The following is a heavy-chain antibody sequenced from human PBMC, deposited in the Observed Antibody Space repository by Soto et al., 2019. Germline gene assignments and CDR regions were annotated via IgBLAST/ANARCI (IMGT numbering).Heavy chain of an antibody. CDR3: AKAAVSGDGVWLAHD. CDR2: LYGSGGGI. D-gene: IGHD4-17*01. V-gene: IGHV3-23*01. J-gene: IGHJ4*02. CDR1: GFTFGSYA. Sequence: PGGSLRLSCAASGFTFGSYAMIWIRQVPGKGLEWISGLYGSGGGIHYADSVKGRFTISRDNSAYSVYLQMTNLRVEDTAVYYCAKAAVSGDGVWLAHDWGQGTVVTVSS.